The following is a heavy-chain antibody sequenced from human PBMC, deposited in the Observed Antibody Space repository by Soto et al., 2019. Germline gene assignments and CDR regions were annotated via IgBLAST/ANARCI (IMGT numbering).Heavy chain of an antibody. CDR2: INIYGSST. CDR1: GFTFSRYW. Sequence: EVQLVESGGGSVQPGGSLRLSCAASGFTFSRYWMHWVRQAPGKGLVWVSRINIYGSSTDYAESVKARFTISRENAKNTLYLQMNSLRVEDTAVYYCARGWIGDLNDAFDIWGQGTMVTVSS. D-gene: IGHD2-2*03. V-gene: IGHV3-74*01. J-gene: IGHJ3*02. CDR3: ARGWIGDLNDAFDI.